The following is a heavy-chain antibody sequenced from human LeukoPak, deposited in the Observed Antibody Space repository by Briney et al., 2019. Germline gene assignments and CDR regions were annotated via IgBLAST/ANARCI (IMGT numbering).Heavy chain of an antibody. CDR3: AVGWPGYFDY. CDR1: GGSFSGYY. Sequence: SETLSLTCAVYGGSFSGYYRSWISQPPGKGLEWIGEINHSGSTNYNPSLKSRVTISVDTSKNQFSLKLSSVTAADTAVYYCAVGWPGYFDYWGQGTLVTVSS. CDR2: INHSGST. V-gene: IGHV4-34*01. D-gene: IGHD6-19*01. J-gene: IGHJ4*02.